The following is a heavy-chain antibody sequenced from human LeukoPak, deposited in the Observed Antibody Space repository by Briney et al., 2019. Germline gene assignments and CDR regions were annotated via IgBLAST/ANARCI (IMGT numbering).Heavy chain of an antibody. CDR2: ITGSGGGT. CDR3: VKGFVHPTYYFEY. Sequence: GGSLRLTCAAPGFTFSSYAMMWVRQAPGKGLEWVSSITGSGGGTYYADSVRGRFTISRDNSKNTLYLQMNSLRAEDTAVYFCVKGFVHPTYYFEYWGQGTLVTVSS. V-gene: IGHV3-23*01. CDR1: GFTFSSYA. D-gene: IGHD3-10*01. J-gene: IGHJ4*02.